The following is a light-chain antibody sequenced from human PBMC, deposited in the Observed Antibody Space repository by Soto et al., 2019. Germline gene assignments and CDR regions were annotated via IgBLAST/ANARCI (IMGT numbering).Light chain of an antibody. CDR3: CSFAGSRTHVL. Sequence: QSALTQPASGSGSPGQSITISCIGTSSDVGSYNLFSWYQQHPGKAPKVLIYEVSERPSGVSNRFSGSKSGNTASLTISGLQAEDEAEYSCCSFAGSRTHVLFGGGTKLTVL. CDR2: EVS. V-gene: IGLV2-23*02. J-gene: IGLJ2*01. CDR1: SSDVGSYNL.